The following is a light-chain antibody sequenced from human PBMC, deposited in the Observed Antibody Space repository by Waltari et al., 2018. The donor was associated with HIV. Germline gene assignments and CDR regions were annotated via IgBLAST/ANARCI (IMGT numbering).Light chain of an antibody. CDR3: QQYGSSPQT. J-gene: IGKJ4*01. CDR2: GAS. V-gene: IGKV3-20*01. Sequence: EIVLTQSPGTMSLSPGERATLPCRASQSVSRSYLAWYQQKPGQAPRLLIYGASSRATGIPDRFSGSGSGTDFTLTISRLEPEDFAVYYCQQYGSSPQTFGGGTKVEIK. CDR1: QSVSRSY.